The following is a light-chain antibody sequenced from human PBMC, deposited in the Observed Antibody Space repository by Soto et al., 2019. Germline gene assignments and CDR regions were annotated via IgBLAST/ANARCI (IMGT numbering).Light chain of an antibody. V-gene: IGLV2-23*02. J-gene: IGLJ1*01. Sequence: QSALTQPASVSGSPGQSITISCTGTSSDVGNYNLVSWYQQPPGKAPKLMIYDVRKRPSGVSNRFSGSKTGNTASLTISGLQADDEADYYCCSYAGDSYVFGTGTKLTVL. CDR2: DVR. CDR1: SSDVGNYNL. CDR3: CSYAGDSYV.